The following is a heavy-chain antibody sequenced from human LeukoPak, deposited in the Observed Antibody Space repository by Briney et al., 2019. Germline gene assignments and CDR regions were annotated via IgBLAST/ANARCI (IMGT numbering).Heavy chain of an antibody. V-gene: IGHV3-74*01. CDR3: ARERYYYDSSGYYVGSAFDI. CDR2: INSDGSRT. J-gene: IGHJ3*02. D-gene: IGHD3-22*01. CDR1: GFIFSSYW. Sequence: GGSLRLSCAASGFIFSSYWMHWVRHAPGKGLVWVSRINSDGSRTTYADSVKGRFTISRDNAKNTLYLQMNSLRAESTAVYYWARERYYYDSSGYYVGSAFDIWGQGTMVAVSS.